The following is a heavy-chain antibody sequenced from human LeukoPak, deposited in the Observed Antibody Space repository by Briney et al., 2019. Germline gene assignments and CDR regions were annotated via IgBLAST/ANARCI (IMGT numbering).Heavy chain of an antibody. D-gene: IGHD2-21*01. V-gene: IGHV4-38-2*02. CDR2: IYHSGST. CDR1: GYSISSGYY. CDR3: ARVTYSVFDY. J-gene: IGHJ4*02. Sequence: SETLSLTCTVSGYSISSGYYWGRIRQPPGKGLEWIGSIYHSGSTYYNPSLKSRVTISVDTSKNQFSLKLSSVTAADTAVYYCARVTYSVFDYWGQGTLVTVSS.